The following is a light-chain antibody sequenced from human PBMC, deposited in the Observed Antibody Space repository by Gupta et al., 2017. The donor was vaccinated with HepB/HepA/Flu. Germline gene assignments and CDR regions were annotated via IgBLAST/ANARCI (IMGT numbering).Light chain of an antibody. CDR1: QSISNW. CDR3: QQYQSYWT. CDR2: RAS. V-gene: IGKV1-5*03. J-gene: IGKJ1*01. Sequence: DLQLTQSPSTLSASVGDRVTITCRASQSISNWLAWYQQKPGKAPKLLIYRASNLESGVPSRFSGSGSGTEFTLTISSLQPDDFATYYCQQYQSYWTFGQGTKVEIK.